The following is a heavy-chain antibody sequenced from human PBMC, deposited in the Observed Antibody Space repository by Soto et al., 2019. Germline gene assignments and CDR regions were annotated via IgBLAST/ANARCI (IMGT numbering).Heavy chain of an antibody. V-gene: IGHV1-18*01. D-gene: IGHD3-22*01. CDR3: ALVNYYESRASQH. Sequence: QVQLVQSGAEVKKPGASVKVSCKASGYTFTNYVISWVRQAPGQGLEWMGWISAYNGNTNYAQKGQGRVTMTTDTSTSTAYMDLRSLRSDDPAVYYCALVNYYESRASQHWGQGTLVTVSS. CDR1: GYTFTNYV. J-gene: IGHJ1*01. CDR2: ISAYNGNT.